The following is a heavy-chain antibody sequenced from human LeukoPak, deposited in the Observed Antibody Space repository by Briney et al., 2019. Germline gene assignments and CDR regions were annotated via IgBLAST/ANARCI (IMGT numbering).Heavy chain of an antibody. CDR1: GYTFTSYA. Sequence: ASVKVSCKASGYTFTSYAMHWVRQAPGQRLEWMGWINAGNGNTKYSQKFQGRVTITRDTSASTAYMELRSLRSDDTAVYYCARDRAVVTGRSPTFDYWGQGTLVTVSS. V-gene: IGHV1-3*01. J-gene: IGHJ4*02. CDR3: ARDRAVVTGRSPTFDY. D-gene: IGHD4-23*01. CDR2: INAGNGNT.